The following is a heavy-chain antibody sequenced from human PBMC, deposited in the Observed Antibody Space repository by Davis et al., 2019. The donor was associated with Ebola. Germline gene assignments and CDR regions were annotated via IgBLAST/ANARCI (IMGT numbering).Heavy chain of an antibody. CDR1: GFTFTSSA. V-gene: IGHV1-58*02. D-gene: IGHD1-14*01. Sequence: SVKVSSKASGFTFTSSAMQWVRQARGQRLEWIGWIVVGSGNTNYAQKFQGRVTITRDMSTSTSYLELSNVRSEDTAVYYSAASAGTVGNFDYWGQGTLVTVSS. CDR2: IVVGSGNT. J-gene: IGHJ4*01. CDR3: AASAGTVGNFDY.